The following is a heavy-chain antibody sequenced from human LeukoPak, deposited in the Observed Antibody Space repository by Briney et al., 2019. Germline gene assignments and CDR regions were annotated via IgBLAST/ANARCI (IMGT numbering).Heavy chain of an antibody. V-gene: IGHV3-23*01. Sequence: GGSLRLSCAASGFIFRGHAMNWVRQAPGKGLEWVSTISGSDGGTYYADSVKGRFTISRDNSKNTLYLQMNSLRGEDTAIYYCAKFALQSDPFDYWGQGTLVTVSS. D-gene: IGHD6-19*01. CDR2: ISGSDGGT. J-gene: IGHJ4*02. CDR3: AKFALQSDPFDY. CDR1: GFIFRGHA.